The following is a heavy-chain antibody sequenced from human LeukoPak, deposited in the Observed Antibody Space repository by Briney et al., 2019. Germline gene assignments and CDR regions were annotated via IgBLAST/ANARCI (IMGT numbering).Heavy chain of an antibody. CDR2: MNPNSGNT. V-gene: IGHV1-8*01. D-gene: IGHD3-3*01. J-gene: IGHJ5*02. CDR1: GYTFTSYD. Sequence: ASVKVSCKASGYTFTSYDINWVRQATGQGLEWMGWMNPNSGNTGYAQKFQGRVTMTRNTSISTAYMELSSLRSEDTALYYWARSLMRRSTTIFGVVTDNWFDPWGQGTLVTVSS. CDR3: ARSLMRRSTTIFGVVTDNWFDP.